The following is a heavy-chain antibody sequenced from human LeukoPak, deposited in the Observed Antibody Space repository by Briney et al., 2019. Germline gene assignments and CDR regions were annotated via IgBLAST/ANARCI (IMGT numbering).Heavy chain of an antibody. J-gene: IGHJ4*02. D-gene: IGHD3-9*01. V-gene: IGHV1-2*02. CDR2: INPNSGGT. CDR3: ARDRDILTGYSNFDY. Sequence: GASVKVSCKASGYTFTGYYMHWVRQAPGQGLEWMGWINPNSGGTNYAQKFQGRVTMTRDTSISTAYMELSRLRSDDTAVYYCARDRDILTGYSNFDYWGQGTLVTVSS. CDR1: GYTFTGYY.